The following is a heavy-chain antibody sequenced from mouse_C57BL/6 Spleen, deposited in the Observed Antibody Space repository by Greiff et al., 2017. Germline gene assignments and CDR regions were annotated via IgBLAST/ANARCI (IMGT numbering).Heavy chain of an antibody. CDR3: ARYYGSSSLFAY. CDR2: IYPGSGST. CDR1: GYTFTSYW. Sequence: VQLQQPGAELVKPGASVKMSCKASGYTFTSYWITWVKQRPGQGLEWIGDIYPGSGSTNYNEKFKSKATLTVDTSSSTAYMQLSSLTSEDSAVYYCARYYGSSSLFAYWGQGTLVTVSA. V-gene: IGHV1-55*01. D-gene: IGHD1-1*01. J-gene: IGHJ3*01.